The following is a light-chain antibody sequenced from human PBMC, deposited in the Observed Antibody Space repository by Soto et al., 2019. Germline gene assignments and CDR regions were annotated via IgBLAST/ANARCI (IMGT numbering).Light chain of an antibody. CDR1: QTVTSNY. J-gene: IGKJ2*01. CDR2: GAS. Sequence: EIVLTQSPGSLSLSPGQSATLSCRASQTVTSNYLVWYQQRPGQAPRLLIYGASTRATGIPDRFSGSGSGTDFSLSISRLEPEDFAVYYCQQFDSTPYTFGLGTKLEIK. CDR3: QQFDSTPYT. V-gene: IGKV3-20*01.